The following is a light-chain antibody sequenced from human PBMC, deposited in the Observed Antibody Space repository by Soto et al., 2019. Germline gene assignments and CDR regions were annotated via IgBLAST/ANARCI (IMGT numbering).Light chain of an antibody. J-gene: IGKJ1*01. CDR3: QQYNNWPLS. Sequence: EIVMPQSPTTLSVSPGERSTLSCRASQSVSSDLAWYQQKPGQAPRLLIYGASTRATGIPARFSGIGSGTEFTLTISSLQSEDFAVYYCQQYNNWPLSFGQGTKVDIK. V-gene: IGKV3D-15*01. CDR2: GAS. CDR1: QSVSSD.